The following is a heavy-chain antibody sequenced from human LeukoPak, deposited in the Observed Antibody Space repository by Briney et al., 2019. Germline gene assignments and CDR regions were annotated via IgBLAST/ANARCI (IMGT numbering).Heavy chain of an antibody. Sequence: PSETLSLTCAVYGGSFSGYYWSWIRQPPGKGLEWIGEINHSGSTNYNPSLKSRVTISVDTSKNQFSLKLGSVTAADTAVYYCARGYYYGSGSYYDPWGQGTLVTVSS. J-gene: IGHJ5*02. CDR2: INHSGST. CDR1: GGSFSGYY. CDR3: ARGYYYGSGSYYDP. D-gene: IGHD3-10*01. V-gene: IGHV4-34*01.